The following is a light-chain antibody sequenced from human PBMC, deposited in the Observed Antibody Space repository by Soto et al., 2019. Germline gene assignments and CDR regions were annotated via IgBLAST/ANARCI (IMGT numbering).Light chain of an antibody. CDR3: QHYGSSIYT. CDR2: GTS. J-gene: IGKJ2*01. Sequence: ENVLTQSPGTLSLSPGERATLSCRASQSVDSSYLAWYHQKPGQAPRLLIYGTSSRATGIPDRFSGSGSGTDFTLTINKLEPEDFAVYYCQHYGSSIYTFGQGTKLEIK. CDR1: QSVDSSY. V-gene: IGKV3-20*01.